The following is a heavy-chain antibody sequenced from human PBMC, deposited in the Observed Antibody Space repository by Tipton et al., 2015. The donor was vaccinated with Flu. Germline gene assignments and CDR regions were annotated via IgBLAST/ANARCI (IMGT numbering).Heavy chain of an antibody. CDR1: GGSMRSSSHY. V-gene: IGHV4-39*01. Sequence: TLSLTCTVFGGSMRSSSHYWAWIRQPPGQGLELIGSMFYTGVTYHNASLKNRVTISMDRSETQLSLQLTSVTAADTAVYYCARNVFEGYGDYRNWYFDLWGRGTLVTVSS. CDR2: MFYTGVT. D-gene: IGHD4-17*01. CDR3: ARNVFEGYGDYRNWYFDL. J-gene: IGHJ2*01.